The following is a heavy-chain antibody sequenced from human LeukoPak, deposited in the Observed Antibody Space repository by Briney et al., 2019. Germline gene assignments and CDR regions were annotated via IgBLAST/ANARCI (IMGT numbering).Heavy chain of an antibody. CDR2: ISGSGGDT. J-gene: IGHJ6*02. D-gene: IGHD3-10*01. CDR1: GFTFSSYA. Sequence: GGSLRLSCAAFGFTFSSYAMGWVRQAPGKGLEWVSAISGSGGDTYYADTVKGRFTFSRDNSKNTLYLQMNSLRPEDTALYYCAKAVWFGEFDYYFFGLDVWGQGTTVTVSS. CDR3: AKAVWFGEFDYYFFGLDV. V-gene: IGHV3-23*01.